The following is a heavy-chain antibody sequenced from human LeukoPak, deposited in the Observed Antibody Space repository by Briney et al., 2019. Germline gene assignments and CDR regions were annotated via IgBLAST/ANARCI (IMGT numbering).Heavy chain of an antibody. CDR2: INHSGST. Sequence: SETLSLTCAVYGGSFSGYYWSWIRQPPGKGLEWIGEINHSGSTNYNPSLKSRVTISVDTSKNQFSLKLGSVTAADTAVYYCATDRSLISAFDIWGQGTMVTVSS. D-gene: IGHD2-8*01. CDR1: GGSFSGYY. V-gene: IGHV4-34*01. J-gene: IGHJ3*02. CDR3: ATDRSLISAFDI.